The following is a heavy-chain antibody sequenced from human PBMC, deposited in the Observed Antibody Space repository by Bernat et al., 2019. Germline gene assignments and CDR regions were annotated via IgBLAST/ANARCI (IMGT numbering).Heavy chain of an antibody. CDR3: AGEIAGCTGRGCSTMMDY. V-gene: IGHV3-21*01. J-gene: IGHJ4*02. CDR2: INSGSTYI. D-gene: IGHD2-8*02. CDR1: GFTFRSHS. Sequence: EVQLVESGGGLVQPGRSLRLSCAASGFTFRSHSLNWVRQAPGKGLEWVAVINSGSTYIYYAASMKGRFTISRDNAKNSLYLQMNSLRVEDTAVYYCAGEIAGCTGRGCSTMMDYWGQGTQVTVSS.